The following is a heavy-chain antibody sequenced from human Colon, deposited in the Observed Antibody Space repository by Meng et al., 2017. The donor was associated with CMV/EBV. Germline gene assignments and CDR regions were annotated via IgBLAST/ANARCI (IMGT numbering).Heavy chain of an antibody. Sequence: SETLSLTCSVSGGSSFSSARYYWGWIRQPPGKGLEWIGTLYYSGNTYYNPSLKSRVTIAVDTPKNQFFMKLTSVTAADTAVYYCARSRLGFTGYDFDSWGQGTLVTVSS. J-gene: IGHJ4*02. D-gene: IGHD5-12*01. CDR2: LYYSGNT. CDR3: ARSRLGFTGYDFDS. CDR1: GGSSFSSARYY. V-gene: IGHV4-39*07.